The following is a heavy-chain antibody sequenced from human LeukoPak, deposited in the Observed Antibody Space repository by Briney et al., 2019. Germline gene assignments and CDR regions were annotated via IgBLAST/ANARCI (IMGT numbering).Heavy chain of an antibody. CDR2: IRSKAYGGTT. Sequence: GGSLRLSCTASGFTFGDYAMSWFRQAPGKGLEWVGFIRSKAYGGTTEYAASVKGRFTISRDDSKSIAYLQMNSLKTEDTAVYYCKTVTAPYVFDIWGQGTMVTVSS. V-gene: IGHV3-49*03. CDR1: GFTFGDYA. D-gene: IGHD4-17*01. J-gene: IGHJ3*02. CDR3: KTVTAPYVFDI.